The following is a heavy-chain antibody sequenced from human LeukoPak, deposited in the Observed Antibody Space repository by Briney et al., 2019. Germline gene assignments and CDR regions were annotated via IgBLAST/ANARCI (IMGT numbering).Heavy chain of an antibody. D-gene: IGHD3-22*01. Sequence: PSETLSLTCTVSGGSISSYYWSWIRQPPGKGLEWIGYIYYSGSTNYNPSLKSRVTISVDTSKNQFSLKLSSVTAADTAVYYCARDYDSSGYLGPRFDPWGQGTLVTVSS. V-gene: IGHV4-59*01. CDR3: ARDYDSSGYLGPRFDP. J-gene: IGHJ5*02. CDR1: GGSISSYY. CDR2: IYYSGST.